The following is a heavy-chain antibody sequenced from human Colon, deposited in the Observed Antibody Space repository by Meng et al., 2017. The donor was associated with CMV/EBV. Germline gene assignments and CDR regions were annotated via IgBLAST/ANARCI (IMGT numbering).Heavy chain of an antibody. D-gene: IGHD6-19*01. CDR3: VKGYNSGWFLVFFQD. J-gene: IGHJ1*01. CDR1: GFRFSDYG. V-gene: IGHV3-30*02. Sequence: GGSLRLSCEASGFRFSDYGMHWVRQAPGKGLEWVTFIRYDGNNEYYADSVKGRFTISRDNSNTTLFLQLNSLRTEDTAVYFCVKGYNSGWFLVFFQDWGLGTLVTVSS. CDR2: IRYDGNNE.